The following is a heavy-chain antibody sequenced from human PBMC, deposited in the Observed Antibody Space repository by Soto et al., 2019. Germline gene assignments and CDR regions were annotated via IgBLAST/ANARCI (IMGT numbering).Heavy chain of an antibody. J-gene: IGHJ4*02. CDR1: GFIADDYA. D-gene: IGHD4-17*01. Sequence: EVQLVESGGGLVQPGRSLRLSCVASGFIADDYAMHWVRQAPGKGLEWVSGISSNSATINYADSVKGRFTISRDNAKNSLFLQMNSLRPEDAAFYYCVKDMKWGGMTTIHYFDSWGQGTLVTVSS. CDR3: VKDMKWGGMTTIHYFDS. CDR2: ISSNSATI. V-gene: IGHV3-9*02.